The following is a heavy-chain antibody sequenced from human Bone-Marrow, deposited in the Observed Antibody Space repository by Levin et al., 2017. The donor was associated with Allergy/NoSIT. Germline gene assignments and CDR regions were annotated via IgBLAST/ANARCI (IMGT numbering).Heavy chain of an antibody. D-gene: IGHD3-3*01. CDR3: TSGDFDFWSGYYSFEY. Sequence: GESLKISCAVSGFTFTNAWMNWVRQAPGKGLEWVGLIKTNADGGTIDYAAPVKGRFTISRDDSNNTLYLQMNSLKTEDTAVYYCTSGDFDFWSGYYSFEYWGQGTLVTVSS. J-gene: IGHJ4*02. V-gene: IGHV3-15*01. CDR1: GFTFTNAW. CDR2: IKTNADGGTI.